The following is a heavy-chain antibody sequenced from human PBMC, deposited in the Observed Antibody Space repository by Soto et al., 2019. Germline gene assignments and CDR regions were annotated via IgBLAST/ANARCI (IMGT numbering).Heavy chain of an antibody. Sequence: GGSLRLSCAASGFTVSSNYMSWVRQAPGKGLEWVSVIYSGGSTYYADSVKGRFTISRDNSKNTLYLQMNSLRAEDTAVYYCASLTYYYDSSGPVDNAFHIWGQGTMVTVSS. J-gene: IGHJ3*02. D-gene: IGHD3-22*01. CDR1: GFTVSSNY. V-gene: IGHV3-53*05. CDR3: ASLTYYYDSSGPVDNAFHI. CDR2: IYSGGST.